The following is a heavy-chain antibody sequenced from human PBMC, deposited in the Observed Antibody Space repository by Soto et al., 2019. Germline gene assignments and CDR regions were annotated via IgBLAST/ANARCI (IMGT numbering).Heavy chain of an antibody. CDR3: AREVGYGDFSAALLD. V-gene: IGHV1-69*01. J-gene: IGHJ4*02. Sequence: VQLMQSGAEVKKPGSSVKVSCKASGGTFSSHSINWVRQAPGQGLEWMGGIITLFGTSNYAQNFQGRVTLTADQSTSTAYMELNSLPSDDTAVYYCAREVGYGDFSAALLDWGQGTLVTVSS. CDR1: GGTFSSHS. CDR2: IITLFGTS. D-gene: IGHD2-21*02.